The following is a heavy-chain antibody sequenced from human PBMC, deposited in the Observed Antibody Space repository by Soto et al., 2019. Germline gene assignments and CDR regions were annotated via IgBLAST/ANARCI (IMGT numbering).Heavy chain of an antibody. D-gene: IGHD6-19*01. CDR2: IYYSGST. V-gene: IGHV4-39*01. CDR3: ARNPSQWLAHFDY. Sequence: QLQLQESGPGLVKPSETLSLTCTVSGGSISSSSYYWGWIRQPPGKGLEWIGSIYYSGSTYYNPSLKSRVTISVDTSKNQFSLKLSSVTAADTAVYYCARNPSQWLAHFDYWGQGTLVTVSS. J-gene: IGHJ4*02. CDR1: GGSISSSSYY.